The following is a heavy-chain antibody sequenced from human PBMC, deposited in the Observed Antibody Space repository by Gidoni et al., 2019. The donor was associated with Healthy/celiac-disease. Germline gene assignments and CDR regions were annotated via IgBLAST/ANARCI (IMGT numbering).Heavy chain of an antibody. CDR2: IWYDGSNK. J-gene: IGHJ6*02. D-gene: IGHD3-16*01. CDR1: GFTFRSYG. CDR3: ARRGITNNFGGRIYYYYGMDV. V-gene: IGHV3-33*01. Sequence: QVQLVESGGGVVQPGRSLRLSCAAAGFTFRSYGLHWVRQAPGKGLEWVAVIWYDGSNKYYADSVKGRFTISRDNSKNTLYLQMNSLRAEDTAVYYCARRGITNNFGGRIYYYYGMDVWGQGTTVTVSS.